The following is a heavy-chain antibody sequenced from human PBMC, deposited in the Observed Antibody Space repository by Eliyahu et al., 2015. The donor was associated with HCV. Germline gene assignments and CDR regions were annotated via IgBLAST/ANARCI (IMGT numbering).Heavy chain of an antibody. V-gene: IGHV3-33*01. J-gene: IGHJ4*02. CDR3: ARDREQLGAFDY. CDR1: GFTFRXYG. CDR2: IWYDGSNK. Sequence: QVQLVESGGGVVXPGRSLRLXXAXSGFTFRXYGXHWVRQAPGKGLEWVAVIWYDGSNKYYADSVKGRFTISRDNSKNTLYLQMNSLRAEDTAVYYCARDREQLGAFDYWGQGTLVTVSS. D-gene: IGHD6-13*01.